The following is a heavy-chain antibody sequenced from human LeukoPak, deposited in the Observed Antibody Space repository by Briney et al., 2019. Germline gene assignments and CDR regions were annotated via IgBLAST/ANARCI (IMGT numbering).Heavy chain of an antibody. V-gene: IGHV4-59*01. J-gene: IGHJ5*02. D-gene: IGHD3-16*01. CDR3: AAEDGGSNWFDP. Sequence: SETLSLTCTVSGGSISSYYWSWIRQPPGKGLEWIAYVHYSGSTNYNPSLKSRVTISLDTSKNQFSLRLSSVTTADTAVYYCAAEDGGSNWFDPWGQGTLVTVSS. CDR1: GGSISSYY. CDR2: VHYSGST.